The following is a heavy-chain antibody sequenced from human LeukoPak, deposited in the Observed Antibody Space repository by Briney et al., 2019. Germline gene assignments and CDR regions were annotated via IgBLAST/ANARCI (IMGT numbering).Heavy chain of an antibody. CDR2: MSYDGSNK. CDR1: GFTFITYT. Sequence: PGGSLRLSCVASGFTFITYTMNWVRQAPGKGLEWVAVMSYDGSNKYYADSVKGRFTISRDNSKNTLYLQMNSLRAEDTAVYYCARAFYYYDSSGKDYWGQGTLVTVSS. D-gene: IGHD3-22*01. V-gene: IGHV3-30*14. J-gene: IGHJ4*02. CDR3: ARAFYYYDSSGKDY.